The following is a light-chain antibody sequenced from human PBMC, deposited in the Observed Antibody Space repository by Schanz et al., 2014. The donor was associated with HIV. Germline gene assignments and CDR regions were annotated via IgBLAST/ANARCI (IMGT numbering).Light chain of an antibody. CDR1: QSVLSSSNYRPY. V-gene: IGKV4-1*01. CDR3: QQYYSTPPT. J-gene: IGKJ2*01. Sequence: DIVMTQSPDSLAVSLGERATINCKSSQSVLSSSNYRPYLAWYQQKPGQPPKLLIYWASTRESGVPDRFSGSGSGTDFTLTISSLQTEDVAVYYCQQYYSTPPTFGQGTKLEIK. CDR2: WAS.